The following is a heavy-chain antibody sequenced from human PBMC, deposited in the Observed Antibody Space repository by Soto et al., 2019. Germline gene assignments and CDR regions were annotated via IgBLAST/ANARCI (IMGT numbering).Heavy chain of an antibody. CDR3: ARASSTVYFYYGMDV. Sequence: SETLSLTCDVPGGSISSSSYYWGWFREPPGKGLEWIGSIYYSGSTSYTPSLMSRVTISVDTSKNQFSLKLCSVTAADTAVCYCARASSTVYFYYGMDVWGQVTKVTV. V-gene: IGHV4-39*01. D-gene: IGHD4-17*01. J-gene: IGHJ6*01. CDR1: GGSISSSSYY. CDR2: IYYSGST.